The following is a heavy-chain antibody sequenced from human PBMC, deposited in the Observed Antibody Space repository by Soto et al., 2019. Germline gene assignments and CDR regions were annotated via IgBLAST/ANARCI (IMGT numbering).Heavy chain of an antibody. V-gene: IGHV4-59*01. CDR3: AKAVKYYDSTGYDAFAV. CDR1: GDSISSYF. J-gene: IGHJ3*01. Sequence: LSLTCTVSGDSISSYFWTWIRQPPGKALEWIGYMFHSGRTNYNPSLTSRVTMSADTSNNQFSLTLTSVTAADTAVYHCAKAVKYYDSTGYDAFAVWGQGIMVTVSS. CDR2: MFHSGRT. D-gene: IGHD3-22*01.